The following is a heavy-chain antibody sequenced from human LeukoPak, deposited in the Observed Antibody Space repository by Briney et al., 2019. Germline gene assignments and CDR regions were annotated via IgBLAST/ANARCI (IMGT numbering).Heavy chain of an antibody. CDR1: GFTFSDYT. J-gene: IGHJ4*02. D-gene: IGHD5-18*01. CDR3: AKGSRGYSYGYPDY. V-gene: IGHV3-23*01. CDR2: ISGSGGNT. Sequence: GGSLRLSCAASGFTFSDYTMNWVRQAPGKGLEWVSAISGSGGNTYYADSVKGRFTISRDNSKNTLYLHLNSLRAEDTAVYYCAKGSRGYSYGYPDYWGQGTLVTVSS.